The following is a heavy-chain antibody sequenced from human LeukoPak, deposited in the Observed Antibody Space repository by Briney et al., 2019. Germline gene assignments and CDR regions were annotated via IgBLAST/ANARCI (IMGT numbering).Heavy chain of an antibody. D-gene: IGHD1-1*01. Sequence: PGGSLRLSCAASGFTFTNYGMHWVLQAPGKGLEWVAYIASDGNYRDYVDSVRGRFTVSRDNSKNTLYLQMDSLRAEDTAVYYCANLPYNWNEYFDDYWGQGTLVTVSS. J-gene: IGHJ4*02. CDR1: GFTFTNYG. V-gene: IGHV3-30*02. CDR2: IASDGNYR. CDR3: ANLPYNWNEYFDDY.